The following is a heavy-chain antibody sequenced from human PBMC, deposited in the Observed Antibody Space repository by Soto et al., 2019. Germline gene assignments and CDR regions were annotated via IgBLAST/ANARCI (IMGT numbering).Heavy chain of an antibody. CDR1: GFSVGDNY. V-gene: IGHV3-11*06. CDR3: ARSSGRRHVFTFDYGLDV. Sequence: QVQLVESGGGLVEPGGSLRLSCAASGFSVGDNYMTWISQAPGKGLEWLSYSSSSGGYTNYADSVKGRFTISRDNAKNSLYLQMDSLRAEDTAVYFCARSSGRRHVFTFDYGLDVWGQGTTVTVSS. J-gene: IGHJ6*02. D-gene: IGHD3-16*01. CDR2: SSSSGGYT.